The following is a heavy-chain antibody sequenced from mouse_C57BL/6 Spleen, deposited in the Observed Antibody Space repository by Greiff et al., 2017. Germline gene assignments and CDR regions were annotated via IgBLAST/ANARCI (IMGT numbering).Heavy chain of an antibody. CDR1: GYTFTSYW. V-gene: IGHV1-61*01. Sequence: QVQLQQPGAELVRPGSSVKLSCKASGYTFTSYWMDWVKQRPGQGLEWIGNIYPSDSETHYNQKFKDKATLTVDKSSSTAYMHLSSLTSEDSAVYYCARWVYYFDYWGQGTTLTVSS. J-gene: IGHJ2*01. CDR3: ARWVYYFDY. CDR2: IYPSDSET.